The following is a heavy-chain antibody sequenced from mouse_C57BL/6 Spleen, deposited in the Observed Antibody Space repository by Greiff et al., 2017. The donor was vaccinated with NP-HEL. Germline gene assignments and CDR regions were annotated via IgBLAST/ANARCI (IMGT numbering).Heavy chain of an antibody. CDR2: IDPSDSET. D-gene: IGHD1-1*01. CDR3: ARRGYGSPWYFDV. J-gene: IGHJ1*03. CDR1: GYTFTSYW. Sequence: VKLQQPWAELVRPGSSVKLSCKASGYTFTSYWMHWVKQRPIQGLEWIGNIDPSDSETHYNQKFKDKATLTVDKSSSTAYMQLSSLTSEDSAVYYCARRGYGSPWYFDVWGTGTTVTVSS. V-gene: IGHV1-52*01.